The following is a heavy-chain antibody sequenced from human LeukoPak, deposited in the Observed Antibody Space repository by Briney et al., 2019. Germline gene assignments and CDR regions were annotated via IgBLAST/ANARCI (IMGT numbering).Heavy chain of an antibody. CDR2: INHSGST. CDR1: GGSISSSNW. Sequence: SETLSLTCAVSGGSISSSNWWSWVRQPPGKGLEWIGEINHSGSTNYNPSLKSRVTISVDTSKNQFSLKLSSVTAADMAVYYCARRQLWSFYNWFDPWGQGTLVTVSS. V-gene: IGHV4-4*02. CDR3: ARRQLWSFYNWFDP. J-gene: IGHJ5*02. D-gene: IGHD5-18*01.